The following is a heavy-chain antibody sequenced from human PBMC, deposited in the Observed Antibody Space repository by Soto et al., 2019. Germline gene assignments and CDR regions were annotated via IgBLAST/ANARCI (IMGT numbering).Heavy chain of an antibody. CDR3: TRANWYSEY. CDR2: IYYNGNT. J-gene: IGHJ4*02. Sequence: QVQLQESGPGLVKPSETLSLTCTVSGVSISNNYWSWIRQPPGKGLWWIGYIYYNGNTNYSPSLKSRVTMSVDTSRNQISLKLTTVTAADTAVYYCTRANWYSEYWGQGTLVTVSS. V-gene: IGHV4-59*01. CDR1: GVSISNNY. D-gene: IGHD7-27*01.